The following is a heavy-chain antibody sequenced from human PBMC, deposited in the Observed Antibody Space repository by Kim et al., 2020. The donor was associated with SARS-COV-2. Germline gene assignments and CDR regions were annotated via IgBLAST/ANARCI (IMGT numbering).Heavy chain of an antibody. CDR1: GDSISSSNYY. V-gene: IGHV4-39*01. CDR2: VYYSGSS. J-gene: IGHJ6*02. CDR3: ARHLDYYYYAMDA. Sequence: SETLSLTCTVSGDSISSSNYYWGWIRRPPGKGLEWIGSVYYSGSSYYKPSLKSRVIISVDRSRNQFSLNLSSMTAADTAVFYCARHLDYYYYAMDAWGQG.